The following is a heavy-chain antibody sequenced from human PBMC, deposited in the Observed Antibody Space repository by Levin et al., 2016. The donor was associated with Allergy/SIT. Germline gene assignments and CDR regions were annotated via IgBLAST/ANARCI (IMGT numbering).Heavy chain of an antibody. D-gene: IGHD3-22*01. V-gene: IGHV1-2*04. CDR3: ARLGYYYDSSGYHNAFDI. Sequence: VRQAPGQGLEWMGWINPNSGGTNYAQKFQGWVTMTRDTSISTAYMELSRLRSDDTAVYYCARLGYYYDSSGYHNAFDIWGQGTMVTVSS. J-gene: IGHJ3*02. CDR2: INPNSGGT.